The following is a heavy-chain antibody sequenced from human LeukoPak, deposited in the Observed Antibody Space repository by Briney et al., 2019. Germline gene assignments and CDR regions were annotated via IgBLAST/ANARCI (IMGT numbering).Heavy chain of an antibody. Sequence: PGGSLRLSCAASGFTFSSYWMSWVRQAPGKGLEWVANIKQDGSEKYYVDSVKGRFTISRDNAKNSLYLQMNSLRAEDTAVYYCARDLGLGGSIAAHPTNWFDPWGQGTLVTVSS. CDR1: GFTFSSYW. CDR2: IKQDGSEK. D-gene: IGHD6-6*01. V-gene: IGHV3-7*01. J-gene: IGHJ5*02. CDR3: ARDLGLGGSIAAHPTNWFDP.